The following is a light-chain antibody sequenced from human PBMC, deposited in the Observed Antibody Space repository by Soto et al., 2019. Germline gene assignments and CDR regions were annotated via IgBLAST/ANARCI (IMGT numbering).Light chain of an antibody. CDR3: QQYNEWPPFT. CDR2: GAS. V-gene: IGKV3-20*01. J-gene: IGKJ5*01. CDR1: QSVSSSY. Sequence: EIVLTQSPGTLSWSTGERATLSCRASQSVSSSYLAWYQQKPGQAPRLLIYGASSRATGIPDRFSGSGSGTDFTLTISSLQSEDFAVYYCQQYNEWPPFTFGQGTRLEIK.